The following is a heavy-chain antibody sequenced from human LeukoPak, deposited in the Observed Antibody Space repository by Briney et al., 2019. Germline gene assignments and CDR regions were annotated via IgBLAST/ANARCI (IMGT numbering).Heavy chain of an antibody. Sequence: ASVKVSCKASGYTFTVYYMHWVRQAPGQGLEWMGWINPNSGGTNYAQKFQGRVTMTRDTSISTAYMELSRLRSDDTAVYSCAINDGWSALFDLWGRGTLVTVSS. CDR1: GYTFTVYY. V-gene: IGHV1-2*02. J-gene: IGHJ2*01. D-gene: IGHD6-19*01. CDR2: INPNSGGT. CDR3: AINDGWSALFDL.